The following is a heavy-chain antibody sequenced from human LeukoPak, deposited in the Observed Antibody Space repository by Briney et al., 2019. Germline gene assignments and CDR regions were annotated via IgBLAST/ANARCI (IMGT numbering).Heavy chain of an antibody. Sequence: SETLSLTCTVSGGSISSYYWSWIRQPPGKGLEWIGYIYHSGSTNYNPSLKSRVTISVDTSKNQFSLKLSSVTAADTAVYYCARGEIAVALHLDYWGQGTLVTVSS. CDR2: IYHSGST. CDR3: ARGEIAVALHLDY. V-gene: IGHV4-59*01. CDR1: GGSISSYY. J-gene: IGHJ4*02. D-gene: IGHD6-19*01.